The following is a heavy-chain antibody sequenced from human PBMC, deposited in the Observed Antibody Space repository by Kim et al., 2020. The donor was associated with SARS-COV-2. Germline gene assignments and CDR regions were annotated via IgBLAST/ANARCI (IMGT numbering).Heavy chain of an antibody. V-gene: IGHV1-2*04. CDR1: GYTFTDYY. Sequence: ASVKVSCKASGYTFTDYYMHWVRQAPGQGLEWMGGINPNSGGTNYAQKFQGWVTMTRDTSISTAYMELSRLRSDDTAVYYCASSTWIRYYGMDVWGHGTTVTVSS. CDR3: ASSTWIRYYGMDV. CDR2: INPNSGGT. J-gene: IGHJ6*02. D-gene: IGHD5-18*01.